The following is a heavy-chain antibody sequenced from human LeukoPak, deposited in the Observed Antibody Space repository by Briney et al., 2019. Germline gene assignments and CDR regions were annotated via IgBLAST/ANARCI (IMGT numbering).Heavy chain of an antibody. Sequence: GGSLRHSCAASGFTFDDYGMSWARQAPGKGLEWVSGINWNGGSTGYADSVKGRFTISRDNAKNSLYLQMNSLRAEDTALYYCARAISPTICSGGSCYSPDAFDIWGQGTMVTVSS. J-gene: IGHJ3*02. CDR2: INWNGGST. V-gene: IGHV3-20*04. CDR3: ARAISPTICSGGSCYSPDAFDI. CDR1: GFTFDDYG. D-gene: IGHD2-15*01.